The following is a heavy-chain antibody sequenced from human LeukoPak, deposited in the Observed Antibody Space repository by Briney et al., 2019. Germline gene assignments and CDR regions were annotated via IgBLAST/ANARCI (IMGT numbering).Heavy chain of an antibody. CDR3: AREEGAVAGHFDY. J-gene: IGHJ4*02. V-gene: IGHV4-4*08. CDR1: GGSISSYY. CDR2: IYTSGST. Sequence: HSETLSLTCTVSGGSISSYYWSWIRQPPGKGLEWIGCIYTSGSTNYNPSLKSRVTISVDTSKNQFSLKLSSVTAADTAVYYCAREEGAVAGHFDYWGQGTLVTVSS. D-gene: IGHD6-19*01.